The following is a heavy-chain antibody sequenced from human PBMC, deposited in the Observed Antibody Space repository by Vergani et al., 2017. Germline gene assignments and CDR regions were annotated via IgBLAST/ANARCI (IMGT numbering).Heavy chain of an antibody. J-gene: IGHJ4*02. D-gene: IGHD1-26*01. CDR1: GGSISSSSYY. CDR3: ARVGATSSGLDY. Sequence: QLQLQESGPGLVKPSETLSLTCTVSGGSISSSSYYWGWIRQPPGKGLGWIGSIYYSGSTYYNPSLKSRVTISVDTSKNQFSLKLSSVTAADTAVYYCARVGATSSGLDYWGQGTLVTVSS. CDR2: IYYSGST. V-gene: IGHV4-39*07.